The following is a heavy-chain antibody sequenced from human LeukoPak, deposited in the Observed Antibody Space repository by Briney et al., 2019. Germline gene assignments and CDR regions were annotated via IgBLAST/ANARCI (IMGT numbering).Heavy chain of an antibody. J-gene: IGHJ4*02. CDR1: GFTFSSYW. CDR2: ITNDGSST. D-gene: IGHD3-16*02. CDR3: AREPGDRYTLDY. V-gene: IGHV3-74*01. Sequence: PGGSLRLSCAASGFTFSSYWMHWVRQAPGKGLVWVSRITNDGSSTTYADSVKGRFTVSRDNAKNTLYLQMHSLSAEDTAVYYCAREPGDRYTLDYWGQGTLVTVSS.